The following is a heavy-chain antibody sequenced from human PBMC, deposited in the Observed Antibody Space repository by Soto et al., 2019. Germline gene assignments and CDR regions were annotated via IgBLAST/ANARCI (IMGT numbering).Heavy chain of an antibody. CDR2: IIPLYGTV. V-gene: IGHV1-69*06. CDR1: GGTFNSYG. J-gene: IGHJ4*02. CDR3: ARVSVIRGVIPSHFGL. Sequence: QAHLAQSGAEVKKPGSSVTVSCKASGGTFNSYGISWVRQAPGQGLAWMGVIIPLYGTVNYAQKFQGRVSITASKSTSTAYMDLNSLRSDDTAVYYCARVSVIRGVIPSHFGLWGQGTQVTVSS. D-gene: IGHD3-10*01.